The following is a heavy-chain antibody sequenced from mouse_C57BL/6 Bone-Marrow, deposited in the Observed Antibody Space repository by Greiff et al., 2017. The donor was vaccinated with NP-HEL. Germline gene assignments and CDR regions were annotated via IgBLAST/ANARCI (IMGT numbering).Heavy chain of an antibody. Sequence: VQLQQSGAELVRPGASVKLSCTASGFHIKDYYMHWVKQRPEQGLEWIGRFDPEDGDTAYAPKFQGKATMTADTSSNTAYLHLSSLTSENTAVYYCTEGYCITTVAYYFDYWGQGTTLTVSS. CDR2: FDPEDGDT. V-gene: IGHV14-1*01. CDR1: GFHIKDYY. CDR3: TEGYCITTVAYYFDY. J-gene: IGHJ2*01. D-gene: IGHD1-1*01.